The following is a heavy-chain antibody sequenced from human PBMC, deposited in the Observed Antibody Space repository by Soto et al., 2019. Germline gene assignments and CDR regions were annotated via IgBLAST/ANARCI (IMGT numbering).Heavy chain of an antibody. V-gene: IGHV1-18*01. J-gene: IGHJ3*02. CDR3: ASYWSYVRSFDI. CDR1: GSTFTSYG. D-gene: IGHD1-26*01. CDR2: ISAYNGNT. Sequence: ASLKVYCNTSGSTFTSYGIICVRHAPGQGLELMGWISAYNGNTNYAQKLQGRVTMTTDTSTSTAYMELRSLRSDDTAVYYCASYWSYVRSFDIWGQGTMVTVSS.